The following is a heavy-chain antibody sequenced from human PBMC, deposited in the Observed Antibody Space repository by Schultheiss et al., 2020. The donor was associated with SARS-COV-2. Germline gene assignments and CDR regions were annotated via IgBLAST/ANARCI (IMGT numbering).Heavy chain of an antibody. CDR2: INPNSGGT. Sequence: ASVKVSCKASGGTFSSYAISWVRQAPGQGLEWMGWINPNSGGTNYAQKFQGWVTMTRDTSISTAYMDLRSLRSDDTAVYYCARDTAGFPDPWGQGTLVTVSS. CDR1: GGTFSSYA. CDR3: ARDTAGFPDP. J-gene: IGHJ5*02. V-gene: IGHV1-2*04.